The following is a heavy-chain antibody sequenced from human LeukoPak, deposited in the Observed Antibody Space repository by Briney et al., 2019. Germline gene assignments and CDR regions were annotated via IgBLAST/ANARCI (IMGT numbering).Heavy chain of an antibody. CDR1: GYSFTSYW. CDR2: IYPGDSDT. CDR3: ARLQSNPPHYGDYDGADY. Sequence: GESLKISCKGSGYSFTSYWIGWVRQMPGKGLEWMGIIYPGDSDTRYSPSFQGQVTISADKSISTAYLQWSSLKASDIAMYYCARLQSNPPHYGDYDGADYWGQGTLVTVSS. J-gene: IGHJ4*02. D-gene: IGHD4-17*01. V-gene: IGHV5-51*01.